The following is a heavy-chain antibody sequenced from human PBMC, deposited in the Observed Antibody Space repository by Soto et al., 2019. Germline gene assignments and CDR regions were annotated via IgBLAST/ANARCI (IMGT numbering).Heavy chain of an antibody. V-gene: IGHV1-69*11. D-gene: IGHD6-19*01. CDR1: GGTFSSYA. CDR2: IIPILGTA. J-gene: IGHJ4*02. CDR3: ARAVQWLDYFDY. Sequence: QVQLVQSGAEVKKPGSSVKVSCKASGGTFSSYAISWVRQAPGQGLEWMGGIIPILGTANYAQKFQGRVTSPADEATSTAYMELSSLGSEDTAVYYCARAVQWLDYFDYWGQGTLVTVSS.